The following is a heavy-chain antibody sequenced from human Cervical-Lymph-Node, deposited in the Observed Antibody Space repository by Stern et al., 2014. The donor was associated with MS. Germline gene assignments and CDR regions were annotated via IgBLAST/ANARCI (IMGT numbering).Heavy chain of an antibody. Sequence: VQLVESGGGVVQPGRSLRLSCAASGFTFRSYTMHWVRQAPGKGLEWVAVISYDGSNEYYTDSVKGRFTISRDNSKNTLYLQMNSLRADDTAVYYCASGGSYSGSPIDYWGQGTLVTVSS. CDR3: ASGGSYSGSPIDY. CDR2: ISYDGSNE. CDR1: GFTFRSYT. D-gene: IGHD1-26*01. J-gene: IGHJ4*02. V-gene: IGHV3-30-3*01.